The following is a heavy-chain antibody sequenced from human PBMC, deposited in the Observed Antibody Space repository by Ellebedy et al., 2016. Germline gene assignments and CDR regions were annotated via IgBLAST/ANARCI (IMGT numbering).Heavy chain of an antibody. D-gene: IGHD4-23*01. Sequence: GESLKISXAASGFTFSSYWMSWVRQAPGKGLEWVSSISSSSSYIYYADSVKGRFTISRDNAKNSLYLQMNSLRAEDTAVYYCARDSSFSTVVTPDAYWGQGTLVTVSS. CDR3: ARDSSFSTVVTPDAY. CDR1: GFTFSSYW. J-gene: IGHJ4*02. CDR2: ISSSSSYI. V-gene: IGHV3-21*01.